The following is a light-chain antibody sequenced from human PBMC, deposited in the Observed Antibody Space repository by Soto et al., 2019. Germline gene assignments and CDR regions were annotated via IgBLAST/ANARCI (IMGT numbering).Light chain of an antibody. CDR1: QSISTY. CDR3: QQTYSTPQT. V-gene: IGKV1-39*01. Sequence: DIQMTQSPSSLSASVGDRVTITCRASQSISTYLNWYQQKPGKAPKVLIYAASNLQSGVPSRFTGSGSGTDFTLTITSLQPEDFATYSCQQTYSTPQTFGQETKVDIK. CDR2: AAS. J-gene: IGKJ1*01.